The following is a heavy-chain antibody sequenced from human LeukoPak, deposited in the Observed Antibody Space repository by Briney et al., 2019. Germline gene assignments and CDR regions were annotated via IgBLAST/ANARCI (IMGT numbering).Heavy chain of an antibody. CDR3: ARARAVGSGWYPFVY. D-gene: IGHD6-19*01. V-gene: IGHV4-39*07. J-gene: IGHJ4*02. Sequence: SETLSLTCTVSGVSISSSSYYWGWIRQPPGKGLEWIGEINHSGSTNYNPSLKSRVTISVDTSKNQFSLKLSSVTAADTAVYYCARARAVGSGWYPFVYWGQGTLVTVSS. CDR1: GVSISSSSYY. CDR2: INHSGST.